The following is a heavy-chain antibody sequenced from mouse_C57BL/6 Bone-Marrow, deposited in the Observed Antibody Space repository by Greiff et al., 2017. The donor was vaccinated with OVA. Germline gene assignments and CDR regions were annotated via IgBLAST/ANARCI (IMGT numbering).Heavy chain of an antibody. CDR3: AREGYYGSSWFAY. D-gene: IGHD1-1*01. CDR1: GFTFSSYA. J-gene: IGHJ3*01. CDR2: ISDGGSYT. V-gene: IGHV5-4*01. Sequence: EVKVVESGGGLVKPGGSLKLSCAASGFTFSSYAMSWVRQTPEKRLEWVATISDGGSYTYYPDNVKGRSTISRDNAKNNLYLQMSHLKSEDTAMYYCAREGYYGSSWFAYWGQGTLVTVSA.